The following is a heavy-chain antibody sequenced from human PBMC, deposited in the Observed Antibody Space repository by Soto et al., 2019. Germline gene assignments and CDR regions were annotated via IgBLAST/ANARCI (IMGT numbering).Heavy chain of an antibody. J-gene: IGHJ5*02. CDR1: GYTFTGYY. V-gene: IGHV1-2*04. CDR2: INPNSGGT. Sequence: ASVKVSCKASGYTFTGYYMHWVRQAPGQGLEWMGWINPNSGGTNYAQKFQGWVTMTRDTSISTAYMELSRLRSDDTAVYYCARDLNDYSNYENWFDPWGQGTLVTVSS. CDR3: ARDLNDYSNYENWFDP. D-gene: IGHD4-4*01.